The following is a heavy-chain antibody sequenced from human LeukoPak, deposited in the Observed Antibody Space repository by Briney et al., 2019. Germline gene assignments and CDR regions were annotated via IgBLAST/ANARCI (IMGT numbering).Heavy chain of an antibody. CDR2: ISGSGGST. V-gene: IGHV3-23*01. J-gene: IGHJ4*02. CDR1: GFTFSSYA. CDR3: AKDKEWELQSLDY. Sequence: PGGSLRLSCAASGFTFSSYAMSWVRQAPGKGLEWVSAISGSGGSTYYADSVKGRFTISRGNSKNTLYLQMNSLRAEDTAVYYCAKDKEWELQSLDYWGQGTLVTVSS. D-gene: IGHD1-26*01.